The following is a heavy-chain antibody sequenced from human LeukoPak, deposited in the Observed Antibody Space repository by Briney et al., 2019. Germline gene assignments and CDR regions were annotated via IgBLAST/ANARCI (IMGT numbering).Heavy chain of an antibody. CDR2: INHSGST. D-gene: IGHD5-18*01. CDR3: ARGGVDTAVAD. J-gene: IGHJ4*02. Sequence: SETLSLTCAVYGGSFSGYYWSWIRQPPGKGLEWIGEINHSGSTNYNPSLKSRVTISVDTSKNQFSLKLSSVTAADTAVYYCARGGVDTAVADWGQGTLVTVSS. V-gene: IGHV4-34*01. CDR1: GGSFSGYY.